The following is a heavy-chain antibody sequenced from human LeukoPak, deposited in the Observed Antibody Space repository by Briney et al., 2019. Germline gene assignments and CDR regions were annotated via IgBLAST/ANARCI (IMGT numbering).Heavy chain of an antibody. CDR3: ARHFDY. Sequence: PGGSLRLSCAASGFTFSSYWMHWVRQAPGKGLVWVSRINGDGSGTSYADSVKGRFTISRDNAKNTLYLQMNSLRAEDTAIYYCARHFDYWGQGTLVTVSS. CDR1: GFTFSSYW. J-gene: IGHJ4*02. CDR2: INGDGSGT. V-gene: IGHV3-74*01.